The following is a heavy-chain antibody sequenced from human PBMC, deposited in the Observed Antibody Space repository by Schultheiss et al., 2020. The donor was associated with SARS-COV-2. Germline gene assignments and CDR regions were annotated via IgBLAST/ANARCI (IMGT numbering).Heavy chain of an antibody. Sequence: GGSLRLSCAASGFTFSNYGMHWVRQAPGKGLEWVAVISYDGSNKYYADSVKGRFTISRDNAKNSLYLQMNSLRAEDTAVYYCARGTNWNYVGSWFDPWGQGVLVTVSS. V-gene: IGHV3-30*03. CDR3: ARGTNWNYVGSWFDP. CDR2: ISYDGSNK. CDR1: GFTFSNYG. D-gene: IGHD1-7*01. J-gene: IGHJ5*02.